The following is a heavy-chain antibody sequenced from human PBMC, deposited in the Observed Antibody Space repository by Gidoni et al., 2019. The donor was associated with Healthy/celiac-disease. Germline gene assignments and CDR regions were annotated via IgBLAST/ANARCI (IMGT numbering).Heavy chain of an antibody. J-gene: IGHJ6*02. V-gene: IGHV3-48*03. CDR1: GCTVSSSE. CDR3: ARVRDYYDSSGYLSGLDV. Sequence: EVQLVESGGGLVQPGGSLRPSCAAYGCTVSSSERHWVRQAPGKGLEWVSYISSSGSTIYYADSVKGRFTISRDNAQNSLYLQMNSLRAEDTAVYYCARVRDYYDSSGYLSGLDVWGQGTTVTVSS. D-gene: IGHD3-22*01. CDR2: ISSSGSTI.